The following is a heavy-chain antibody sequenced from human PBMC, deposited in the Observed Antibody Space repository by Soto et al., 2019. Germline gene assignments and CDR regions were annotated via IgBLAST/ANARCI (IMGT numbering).Heavy chain of an antibody. V-gene: IGHV4-39*01. D-gene: IGHD2-15*01. CDR1: GGSISSSSYY. J-gene: IGHJ4*02. Sequence: SETLSLTCSVSGGSISSSSYYWGWIRQPPGKGLEWIGSFYYSGSNYYNQSLKSRVTISVDTSKNQFSLKLIFVTAADTAVYYRARLYGGSLFDYWGQGTLVT. CDR3: ARLYGGSLFDY. CDR2: FYYSGSN.